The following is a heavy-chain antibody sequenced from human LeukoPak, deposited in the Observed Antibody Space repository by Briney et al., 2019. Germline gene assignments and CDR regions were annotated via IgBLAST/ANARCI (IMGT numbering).Heavy chain of an antibody. CDR2: IYYSGST. CDR1: GGSISSYY. CDR3: ARVYGDYGDY. V-gene: IGHV4-59*08. Sequence: SETLSLTCTVSGGSISSYYWSWIRQPPGKGLEWIGYIYYSGSTNYNPSLKSRVTISVDTSKNQFSLNLTSVTAADTAVYYCARVYGDYGDYWGQGILVTVFS. J-gene: IGHJ4*02. D-gene: IGHD4-17*01.